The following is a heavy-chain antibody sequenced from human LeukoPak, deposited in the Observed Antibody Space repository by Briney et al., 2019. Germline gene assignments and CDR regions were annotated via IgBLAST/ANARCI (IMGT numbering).Heavy chain of an antibody. Sequence: GASVKVSCKASGYTFTSYGISWVRQAPGQGLEWMGGVIPIFGTANYAQKFQGRVTITADESTSTAYMELSSLRSEDTAVYYCVRGVRYFDWLYFDYWGQGTLVTVSS. D-gene: IGHD3-9*01. CDR3: VRGVRYFDWLYFDY. CDR1: GYTFTSYG. CDR2: VIPIFGTA. V-gene: IGHV1-69*13. J-gene: IGHJ4*02.